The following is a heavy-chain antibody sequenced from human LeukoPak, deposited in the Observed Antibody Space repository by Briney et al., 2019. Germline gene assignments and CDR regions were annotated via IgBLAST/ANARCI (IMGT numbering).Heavy chain of an antibody. CDR2: LSGSGAST. CDR3: AKGYYGSGSYGWFDY. Sequence: PGGSLRLSCAASGFTFSGYAMSWVRQAPGKGLEWVSSLSGSGASTFYADSVQGRFTISRDNSKNTLFLHMNSLRAEDTAVYSCAKGYYGSGSYGWFDYWGQGTLVTVSS. D-gene: IGHD3-10*01. CDR1: GFTFSGYA. V-gene: IGHV3-23*01. J-gene: IGHJ4*02.